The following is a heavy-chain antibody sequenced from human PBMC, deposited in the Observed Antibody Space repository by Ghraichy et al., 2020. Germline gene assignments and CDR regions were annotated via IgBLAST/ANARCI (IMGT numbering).Heavy chain of an antibody. D-gene: IGHD1-26*01. CDR3: ARVVGAKEYYYYYGMDV. V-gene: IGHV4-59*01. CDR2: IYYSGST. CDR1: GGSISSYY. J-gene: IGHJ6*02. Sequence: SETLSLTCTVSGGSISSYYWSWIRQPPGKGLEWIGYIYYSGSTNYNPSLKSRVTISVDTSKNQFSLKLSSVTAADTAVYYCARVVGAKEYYYYYGMDVWGQGTTVTVSS.